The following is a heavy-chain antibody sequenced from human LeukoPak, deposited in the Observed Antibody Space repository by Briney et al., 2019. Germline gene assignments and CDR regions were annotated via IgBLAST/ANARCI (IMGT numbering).Heavy chain of an antibody. CDR1: GGSISSSSYY. D-gene: IGHD3-22*01. CDR3: ARGLRYYYDSSGYYYYYFDY. Sequence: SETLSLTCTVSGGSISSSSYYWGWIRQPPGKGLEWIGSIYYSGSTYYNPSLKSRVTISVDTSKNQFSLKLSSVTAADTAVYYCARGLRYYYDSSGYYYYYFDYWGQETLVTVSS. V-gene: IGHV4-39*07. J-gene: IGHJ4*02. CDR2: IYYSGST.